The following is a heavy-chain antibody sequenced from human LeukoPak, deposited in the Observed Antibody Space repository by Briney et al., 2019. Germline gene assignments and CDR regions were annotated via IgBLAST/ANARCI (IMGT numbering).Heavy chain of an antibody. V-gene: IGHV3-48*03. Sequence: GGSLRLSCAASGFTFSSYEMNWVRQAPGKGLEWVSYISSSGSTIYYADSVKGRFTISRDNAKNSLYLQMNSLRAEDTAVYYCARDSHYYDSSGYYLAPSYYFDYWGQGTLVTVSS. D-gene: IGHD3-22*01. CDR1: GFTFSSYE. J-gene: IGHJ4*02. CDR2: ISSSGSTI. CDR3: ARDSHYYDSSGYYLAPSYYFDY.